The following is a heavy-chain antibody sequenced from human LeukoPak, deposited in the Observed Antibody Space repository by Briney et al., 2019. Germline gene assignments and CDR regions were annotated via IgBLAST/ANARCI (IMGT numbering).Heavy chain of an antibody. Sequence: PGGSLRLSCAASGSTFSSYGMHWVRQAPGKGLEWVAVISYDGSNKYYADSVKGRFTISRDNSKNTLYLQMNSLRAEDTAAYYCAKGGPLFPGYFDYWGQGTLVTVSS. CDR3: AKGGPLFPGYFDY. J-gene: IGHJ4*02. CDR2: ISYDGSNK. CDR1: GSTFSSYG. D-gene: IGHD2-21*01. V-gene: IGHV3-30*18.